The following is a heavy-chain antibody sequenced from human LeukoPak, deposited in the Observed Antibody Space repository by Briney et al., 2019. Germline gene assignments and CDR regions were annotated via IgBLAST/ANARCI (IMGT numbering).Heavy chain of an antibody. CDR1: GFTVSSNY. CDR2: IYSGGSA. V-gene: IGHV3-53*01. D-gene: IGHD3-22*01. J-gene: IGHJ4*02. Sequence: GGSLRLSCAASGFTVSSNYMSWVRQAPGKGLEWVSVIYSGGSAYHADSVKGRFTISRDNSKNTLYLQMNSLRAEDTAVYYCARDHEGDSTAYTDYWGQGTLVTVSS. CDR3: ARDHEGDSTAYTDY.